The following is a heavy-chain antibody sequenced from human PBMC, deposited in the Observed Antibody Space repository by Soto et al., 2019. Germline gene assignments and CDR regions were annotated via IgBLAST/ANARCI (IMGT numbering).Heavy chain of an antibody. Sequence: QIQLVQSGAEVKKPGASVKVSCKASGYTFTSYGISWVRQAPGQGLEWMGRISSYNGTTTYEESVQGRVTRTTDTPKRIAGRESRRLSSDDTAVYYCAREQHVRLYYYYGMDVWGQGTTVTVSS. J-gene: IGHJ6*02. CDR1: GYTFTSYG. V-gene: IGHV1-18*01. D-gene: IGHD3-10*02. CDR3: AREQHVRLYYYYGMDV. CDR2: ISSYNGTT.